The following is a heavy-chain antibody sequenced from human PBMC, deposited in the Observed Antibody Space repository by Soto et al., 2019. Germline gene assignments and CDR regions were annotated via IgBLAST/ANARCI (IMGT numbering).Heavy chain of an antibody. D-gene: IGHD2-15*01. V-gene: IGHV3-15*01. Sequence: GSLRLSCAASGFTFSNAWMSWVRQAPGKGLEWVGRIKSKTDGGTTDYAAPVKGRFTISRDDSKNTLYLQMNSLKTEDTAVYYCTTDTDIVVVQEYYFDYWGQGTLVTVSS. J-gene: IGHJ4*02. CDR1: GFTFSNAW. CDR3: TTDTDIVVVQEYYFDY. CDR2: IKSKTDGGTT.